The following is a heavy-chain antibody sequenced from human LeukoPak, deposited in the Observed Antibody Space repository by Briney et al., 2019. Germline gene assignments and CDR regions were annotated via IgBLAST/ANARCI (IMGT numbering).Heavy chain of an antibody. Sequence: PGGSLRLSCAASGSTFSSHTMNWVRQAPGKGLEWISYISNTGSVIYYADSVKGRFTISRDNAKNSLYLQMNSLRAEDTAVYYCARNLPAADYWGQGTPVIVSS. CDR3: ARNLPAADY. CDR2: ISNTGSVI. J-gene: IGHJ4*02. D-gene: IGHD2-2*01. CDR1: GSTFSSHT. V-gene: IGHV3-48*04.